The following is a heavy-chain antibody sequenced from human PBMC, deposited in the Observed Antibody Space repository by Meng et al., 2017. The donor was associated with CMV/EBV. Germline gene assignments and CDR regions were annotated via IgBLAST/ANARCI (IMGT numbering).Heavy chain of an antibody. CDR3: ARGLSECYFGY. Sequence: AGFPLRGYAIRSVRQALVKRLEWVTVVSYDDGNRFFADSLKGRITISSDNSKNTLYLQMGGLRAEGTAVYYCARGLSECYFGYWDQGALVTVSS. CDR1: GFPLRGYA. D-gene: IGHD2-21*01. V-gene: IGHV3-30*04. J-gene: IGHJ4*02. CDR2: VSYDDGNR.